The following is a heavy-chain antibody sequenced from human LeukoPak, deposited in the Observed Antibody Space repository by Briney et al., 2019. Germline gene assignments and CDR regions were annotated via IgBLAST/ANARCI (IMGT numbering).Heavy chain of an antibody. Sequence: SETLSLTCIVYGGSFSGYYWSWIRQAPGKGLEWMGEINHSGTTNYNPSLKSRVTISVDTSRNQFSLKLSSVTAADTAVFYCARGGSYPTRNDYWGQGTLVTVSS. CDR3: ARGGSYPTRNDY. D-gene: IGHD1-26*01. CDR2: INHSGTT. V-gene: IGHV4-34*01. CDR1: GGSFSGYY. J-gene: IGHJ4*02.